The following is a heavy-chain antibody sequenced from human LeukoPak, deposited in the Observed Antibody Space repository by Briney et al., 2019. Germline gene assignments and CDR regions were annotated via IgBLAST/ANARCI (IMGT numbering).Heavy chain of an antibody. V-gene: IGHV3-23*01. CDR3: AKAASSGDDATHGDY. CDR2: ISGSGDRT. D-gene: IGHD4-17*01. Sequence: GGSLRLSCAASGFTFDDYAMHWVRQAPGKGLEWVSAISGSGDRTYYADSVKGRFTISRDKSKSTLYLQMNSLRPEDTAVYYCAKAASSGDDATHGDYWGQGTPVTVSS. CDR1: GFTFDDYA. J-gene: IGHJ4*02.